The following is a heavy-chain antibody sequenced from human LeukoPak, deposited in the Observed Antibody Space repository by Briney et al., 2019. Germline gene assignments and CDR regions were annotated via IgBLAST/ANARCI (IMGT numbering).Heavy chain of an antibody. J-gene: IGHJ4*02. V-gene: IGHV3-53*01. Sequence: PGGSLRLSCAASGFTVSSNYMSWVRQAPGKGLEWVSVIYSGGSTYYADSVKGRFTISRDNSKNTLYLQMNSLRAEDTAVYYCARSRYLHYFDYWGQGTLVTVSS. CDR3: ARSRYLHYFDY. D-gene: IGHD1-1*01. CDR1: GFTVSSNY. CDR2: IYSGGST.